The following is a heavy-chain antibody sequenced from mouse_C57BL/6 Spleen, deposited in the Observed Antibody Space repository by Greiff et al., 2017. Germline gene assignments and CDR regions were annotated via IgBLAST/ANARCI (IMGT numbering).Heavy chain of an antibody. CDR1: GYTFTSYW. D-gene: IGHD2-4*01. J-gene: IGHJ4*01. Sequence: VQLQQPGAELVKPGASVKLSCKASGYTFTSYWMQWVKQRPGQGLEWIGEIDPSDSYTNDNQKFKGKATLTVDTSSSTAYMQLSSLTSEDSAVYYCARSGDYDGYYAMDYWGQRTSVTVSS. CDR2: IDPSDSYT. V-gene: IGHV1-50*01. CDR3: ARSGDYDGYYAMDY.